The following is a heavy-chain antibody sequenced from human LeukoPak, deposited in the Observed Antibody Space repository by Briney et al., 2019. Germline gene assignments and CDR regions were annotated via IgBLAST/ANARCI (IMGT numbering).Heavy chain of an antibody. CDR2: IQYDGSNK. CDR3: ARHLTYAFDY. J-gene: IGHJ4*02. Sequence: GGSLRLSCAASGFSFSTYDMHWVRQAPGKRLEWAAYIQYDGSNKYFADSVKGRFTISRDNSKSTLYLQMNSLRAEDTAVYYCARHLTYAFDYWGQGTLVTVSS. V-gene: IGHV3-30*02. D-gene: IGHD4-17*01. CDR1: GFSFSTYD.